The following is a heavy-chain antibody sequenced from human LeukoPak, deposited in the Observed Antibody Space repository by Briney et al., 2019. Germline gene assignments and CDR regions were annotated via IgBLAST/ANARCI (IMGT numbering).Heavy chain of an antibody. CDR3: VRDQGPWPHDAFDI. Sequence: SQTLSLTCTVSGASITNDDYYWSWIRQHPGKGLEWIGYTYFSGSTYYNPTLKSRASVSVDTSKSQFSLRLTSVTAADTAVYYCVRDQGPWPHDAFDIWGQGTVVTVSS. V-gene: IGHV4-31*03. CDR2: TYFSGST. CDR1: GASITNDDYY. J-gene: IGHJ3*02.